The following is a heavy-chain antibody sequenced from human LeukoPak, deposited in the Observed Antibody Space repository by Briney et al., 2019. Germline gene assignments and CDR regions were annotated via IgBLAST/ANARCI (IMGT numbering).Heavy chain of an antibody. D-gene: IGHD3-10*01. CDR3: AHSRYYRFMVRGVIRYYFDY. V-gene: IGHV2-5*02. CDR2: IYWDDDK. CDR1: GFSLSTSGVG. J-gene: IGHJ4*02. Sequence: SGPTLVKPTQTLTLTCTFSGFSLSTSGVGVGWIRQPPGKALEWLALIYWDDDKRYSPSLKSRLTITKGTSKNQVVLTMTNMDPVDTATYYCAHSRYYRFMVRGVIRYYFDYWGQGTLVTVSS.